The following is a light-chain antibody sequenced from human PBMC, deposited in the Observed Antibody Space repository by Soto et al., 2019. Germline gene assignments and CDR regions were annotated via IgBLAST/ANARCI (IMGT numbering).Light chain of an antibody. CDR3: SSYTSSSTLVV. V-gene: IGLV2-14*01. CDR2: DVS. J-gene: IGLJ2*01. Sequence: QSVLTQPASVSGSPGQSITISCTGTSSDVGGYNYVSWYQQHPGKAPKLMIYDVSNRPSGVSNRFSGSKSGNTASLTISGLQAEDGADYYCSSYTSSSTLVVFGGGTKVTV. CDR1: SSDVGGYNY.